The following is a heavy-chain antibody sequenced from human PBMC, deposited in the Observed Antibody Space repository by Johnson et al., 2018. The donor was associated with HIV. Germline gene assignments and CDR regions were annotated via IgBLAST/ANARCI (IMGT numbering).Heavy chain of an antibody. D-gene: IGHD6-19*01. CDR2: IGTAGDT. V-gene: IGHV3-13*01. J-gene: IGHJ3*02. CDR1: GFTFSSYD. CDR3: ARVVLVRLAVAGPSRDAFDI. Sequence: EKLVESGGGVVQPGGSLRLSCAASGFTFSSYDMHWVRQATGKGLEWVSAIGTAGDTYYRGSVKGRFTISRENAKNSLYLQMNSLRAGDTAVYYCARVVLVRLAVAGPSRDAFDIWGQGTMVTVSS.